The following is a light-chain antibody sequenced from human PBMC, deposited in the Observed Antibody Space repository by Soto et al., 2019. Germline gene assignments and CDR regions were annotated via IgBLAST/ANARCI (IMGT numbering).Light chain of an antibody. V-gene: IGKV1-6*01. Sequence: AIRMTQSPSSLSANVGDRVTITCRASQGVRNELAWYQQRPGKAPNLLIYASSTLQSGVPSRFSGSGSGTDFTLTINNLQPDDFATYYCLQDYAYPRTFGQGTKVDIK. CDR3: LQDYAYPRT. CDR2: ASS. J-gene: IGKJ1*01. CDR1: QGVRNE.